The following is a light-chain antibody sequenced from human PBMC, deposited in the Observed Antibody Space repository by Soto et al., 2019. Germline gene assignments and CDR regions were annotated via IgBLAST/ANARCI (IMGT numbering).Light chain of an antibody. J-gene: IGKJ1*01. CDR3: MQALQTPWT. V-gene: IGKV2-28*01. CDR1: QSLLHRNGYNY. Sequence: DIVMTQSPLSLPVTPGEPASISCRSSQSLLHRNGYNYLDWYLQKPGQSPQLLIYLGSNRASGVPDRFSGSGSVTDFTLKISRVEAEDVGVYYCMQALQTPWTFGQGTKVEIK. CDR2: LGS.